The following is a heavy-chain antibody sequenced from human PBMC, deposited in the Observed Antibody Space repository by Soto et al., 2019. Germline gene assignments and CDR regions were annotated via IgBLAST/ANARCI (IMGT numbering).Heavy chain of an antibody. CDR1: GGSISSYY. D-gene: IGHD2-21*02. Sequence: PSETLSLTCTVSGGSISSYYWSWIRQPPGKGLEWIGYIYYSGSTNYNPSLKSRVTISVDTSKNQFSLKLSSVTAADTAAYYCARELIVVVTAGAFDIWGQGTMVTVSS. J-gene: IGHJ3*02. CDR3: ARELIVVVTAGAFDI. CDR2: IYYSGST. V-gene: IGHV4-59*01.